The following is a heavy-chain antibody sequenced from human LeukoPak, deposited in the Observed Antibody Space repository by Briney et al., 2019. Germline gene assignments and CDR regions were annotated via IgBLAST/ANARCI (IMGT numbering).Heavy chain of an antibody. CDR3: ARRVYFSITSCYTRGAFDI. J-gene: IGHJ3*02. V-gene: IGHV5-51*01. D-gene: IGHD2-2*02. Sequence: GESLKISCKGSGYSFTSYWIGWVRQMPGKGLEWMVIIYPGDSDIRYSPSFQGQVTISADKSISTAYLQWSSLKASDTAMYYWARRVYFSITSCYTRGAFDISDQGTMVTVYS. CDR1: GYSFTSYW. CDR2: IYPGDSDI.